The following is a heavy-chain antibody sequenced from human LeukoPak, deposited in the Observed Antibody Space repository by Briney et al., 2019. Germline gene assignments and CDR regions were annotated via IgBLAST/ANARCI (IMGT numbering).Heavy chain of an antibody. CDR3: ARDSPLCSSTSCYDY. J-gene: IGHJ4*02. V-gene: IGHV3-74*01. CDR2: INTDGSST. D-gene: IGHD2-2*01. Sequence: GGSLRLSCAASGFTFSSYWMHWVRQAPGKGLVWVSRINTDGSSTSYADSVKGRFTISRDNAKNTLYLQMNSLRAEDTAVYYCARDSPLCSSTSCYDYWGQGTLVTVSS. CDR1: GFTFSSYW.